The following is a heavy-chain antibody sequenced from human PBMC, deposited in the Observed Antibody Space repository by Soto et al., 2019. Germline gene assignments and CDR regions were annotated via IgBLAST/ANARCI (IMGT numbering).Heavy chain of an antibody. CDR2: ISAYNGNT. CDR3: ARVRDSSSSSDFDY. V-gene: IGHV1-18*01. D-gene: IGHD6-13*01. Sequence: ASVKVSCKASGYTFTGYGISWVRQAPGQGLEWMGWISAYNGNTNYAQKLQGRVTMTTDTSTSTAYMELRSLRSDDTAVYYCARVRDSSSSSDFDYWGQGTLVTVSS. CDR1: GYTFTGYG. J-gene: IGHJ4*02.